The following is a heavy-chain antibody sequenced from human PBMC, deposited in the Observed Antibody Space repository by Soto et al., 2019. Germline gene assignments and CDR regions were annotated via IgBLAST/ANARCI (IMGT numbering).Heavy chain of an antibody. D-gene: IGHD3-9*01. J-gene: IGHJ5*02. CDR1: GGSFSGYY. V-gene: IGHV4-34*01. CDR2: INHSGST. CDR3: ARGTPRYFDWLLRANWFDP. Sequence: TLSLTCAVYGGSFSGYYWSWIRQPPGKGLEWIGEINHSGSTNYNPSLKSRVTISVDTSKNQSSLKLSSVTAADTAVYYCARGTPRYFDWLLRANWFDPWGQGTLVTVSS.